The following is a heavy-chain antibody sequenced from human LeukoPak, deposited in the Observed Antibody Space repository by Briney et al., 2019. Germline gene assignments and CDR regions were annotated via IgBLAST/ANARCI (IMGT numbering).Heavy chain of an antibody. CDR2: INHSGST. J-gene: IGHJ4*02. CDR1: GGPFSGYY. Sequence: SETLSLTCAVYGGPFSGYYWSWIRQPPGKGLEWIGEINHSGSTNYNPSLKSRVTISVDTSKNQFSLKLSSVTAADTAVYYCARALYDSSGYYSYYFDYWGQGTLVTVSS. CDR3: ARALYDSSGYYSYYFDY. V-gene: IGHV4-34*01. D-gene: IGHD3-22*01.